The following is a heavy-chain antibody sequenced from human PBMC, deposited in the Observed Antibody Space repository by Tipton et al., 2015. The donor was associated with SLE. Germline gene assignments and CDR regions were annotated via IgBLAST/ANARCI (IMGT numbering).Heavy chain of an antibody. D-gene: IGHD3-9*01. Sequence: QLVQSGPEVKKPGSSVKVSCKASGGTFSSYAISWVRQAPGQGLEWMGGIIPIFGTANYAQKFQGRVTITADESTSTAYMELSSLRSEDTAVYYCARDRSYYDILTGYYLYYYGRDVWGQGTTVTVSS. CDR2: IIPIFGTA. CDR1: GGTFSSYA. V-gene: IGHV1-69*01. J-gene: IGHJ6*02. CDR3: ARDRSYYDILTGYYLYYYGRDV.